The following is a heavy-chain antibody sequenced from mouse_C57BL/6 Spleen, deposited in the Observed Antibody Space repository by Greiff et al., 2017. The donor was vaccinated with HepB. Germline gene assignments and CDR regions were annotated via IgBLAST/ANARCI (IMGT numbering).Heavy chain of an antibody. CDR2: IDPSDSET. J-gene: IGHJ4*01. CDR1: GYTFPSYW. CDR3: SRVLRYLYAMDY. D-gene: IGHD1-1*01. Sequence: VQLQQPGAELVRPGSSVKLSCKASGYTFPSYWMHWVKQRPIQGLEWIGNIDPSDSETHYNQKFKDKATFTVDKSSRTAYMQLSSLTSEDSAVYYCSRVLRYLYAMDYWGQGTSVTVSS. V-gene: IGHV1-52*01.